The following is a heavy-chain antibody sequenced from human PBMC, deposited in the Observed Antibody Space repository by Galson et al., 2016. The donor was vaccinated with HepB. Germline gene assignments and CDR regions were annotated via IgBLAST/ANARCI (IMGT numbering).Heavy chain of an antibody. CDR1: GFRFSSNGFTLSHFA. CDR2: ISAGGGRT. Sequence: SLRLSCAASGFRFSSNGFTLSHFALHWVRQAPGKGLEWVSGISAGGGRTYYAHSVTGRFTDPRDNSRNTLYLQMNSLRAEDTALYYCAKGGYSYGYMDYWGQGTLVTVSS. V-gene: IGHV3-23*01. D-gene: IGHD5-18*01. J-gene: IGHJ4*02. CDR3: AKGGYSYGYMDY.